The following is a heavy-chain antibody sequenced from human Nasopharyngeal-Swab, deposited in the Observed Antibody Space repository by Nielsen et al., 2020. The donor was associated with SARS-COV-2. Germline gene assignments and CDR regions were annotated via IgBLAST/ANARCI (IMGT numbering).Heavy chain of an antibody. CDR3: ANRRGSSWHPYCFDY. J-gene: IGHJ4*02. D-gene: IGHD6-13*01. CDR2: ISGGGVST. CDR1: GFTFGAYA. Sequence: GESLKISCAGSGFTFGAYAMNWVRQAPGKGLEWVSSISGGGVSTYYADSVKGRFTISRDNSKNTLFLQINSLRAEDTAVYHCANRRGSSWHPYCFDYWGQGTLVTVSS. V-gene: IGHV3-23*01.